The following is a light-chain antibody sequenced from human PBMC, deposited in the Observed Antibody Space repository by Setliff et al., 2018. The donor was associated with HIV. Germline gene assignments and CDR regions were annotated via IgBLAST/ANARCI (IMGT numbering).Light chain of an antibody. CDR3: CSYAGTYTYI. J-gene: IGLJ1*01. Sequence: QSALTQPRSVSGSPGQSVTFSYTGSSSDVGAYNYVSWYQQHPDEAPRLIIYDVSKRPSGVPDRFSGSKSGDAASLTISGLQSEDEADYYCCSYAGTYTYIFGTGTKVTVL. CDR1: SSDVGAYNY. V-gene: IGLV2-11*01. CDR2: DVS.